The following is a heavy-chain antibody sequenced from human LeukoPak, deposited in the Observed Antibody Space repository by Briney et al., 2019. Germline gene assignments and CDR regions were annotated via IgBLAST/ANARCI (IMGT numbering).Heavy chain of an antibody. J-gene: IGHJ3*02. D-gene: IGHD5-24*01. CDR2: INHSGST. CDR3: ARGLRRRDGGRLGDFDI. CDR1: GGSFSGYY. Sequence: SETLSLTCAVSGGSFSGYYWSWIRQPPGKGLEWIGEINHSGSTNYNPSLKSRVTISVDTSKNQLSLKLRSVTAAATAVSNCARGLRRRDGGRLGDFDIWGQGTMVTVSS. V-gene: IGHV4-34*01.